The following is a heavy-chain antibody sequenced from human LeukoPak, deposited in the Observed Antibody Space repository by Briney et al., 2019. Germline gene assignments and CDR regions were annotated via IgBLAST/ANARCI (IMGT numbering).Heavy chain of an antibody. CDR3: AREDGAAHATWDY. CDR1: GGSISSGDYY. V-gene: IGHV4-30-4*01. J-gene: IGHJ4*02. Sequence: PSQTLSLTCTVSGGSISSGDYYWSWIRQPPGKGLEWIGYIYYSGSTYYNPSLKSRVTISVDTSKNQFSLKLSSVTAADTAVYYCAREDGAAHATWDYWGQGTLVTASS. CDR2: IYYSGST. D-gene: IGHD4-17*01.